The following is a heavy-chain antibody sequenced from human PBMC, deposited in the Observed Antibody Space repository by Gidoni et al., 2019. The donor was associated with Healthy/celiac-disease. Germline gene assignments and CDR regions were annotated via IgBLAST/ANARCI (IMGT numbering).Heavy chain of an antibody. CDR3: TARGIVGATMWYFDY. J-gene: IGHJ4*02. CDR1: GFTFSNAW. CDR2: IKSKTDGGTT. D-gene: IGHD1-26*01. V-gene: IGHV3-15*01. Sequence: EVQLVESGGGLVKPGGSLRLSCAASGFTFSNAWMSWVRQAPGTGLEWVGRIKSKTDGGTTDYAAPVKGRFTISRDDSKNTLYLQMNSLKTEDTAVYYCTARGIVGATMWYFDYWGQGTLVTVSS.